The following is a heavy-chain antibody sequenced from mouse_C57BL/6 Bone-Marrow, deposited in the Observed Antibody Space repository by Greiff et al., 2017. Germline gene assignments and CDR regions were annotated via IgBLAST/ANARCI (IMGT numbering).Heavy chain of an antibody. D-gene: IGHD2-1*01. CDR2: ISNGGGST. J-gene: IGHJ2*01. CDR3: ARHATRGYFDY. CDR1: GFTFSDYY. Sequence: EVMLVESGGGLVQPGGSLKLSCAASGFTFSDYYMYWVRQTPEKRLEWVAYISNGGGSTYYPDTVKGRFTISRDNAKNTLYLQMSRLKSEDTAMYYCARHATRGYFDYWGQGTTLTVSS. V-gene: IGHV5-12*01.